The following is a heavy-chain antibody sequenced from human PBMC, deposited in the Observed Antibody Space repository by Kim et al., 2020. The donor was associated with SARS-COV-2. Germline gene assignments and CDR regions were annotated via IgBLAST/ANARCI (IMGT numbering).Heavy chain of an antibody. D-gene: IGHD6-13*01. CDR2: ISAYNGNT. CDR3: ARDFDSAAGTIFRYYYYGMDV. CDR1: GYTFTSYG. Sequence: ASVKVSCKASGYTFTSYGISWVRQAPGQGLEWMGWISAYNGNTNYAQKLQGRVTMTTDTSTSTAYMELRSLRSDDTAVYYCARDFDSAAGTIFRYYYYGMDVWGQGTTVTVSS. J-gene: IGHJ6*02. V-gene: IGHV1-18*01.